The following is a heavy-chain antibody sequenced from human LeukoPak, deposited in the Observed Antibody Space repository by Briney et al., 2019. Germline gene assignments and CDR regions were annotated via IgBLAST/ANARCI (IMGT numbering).Heavy chain of an antibody. D-gene: IGHD1-26*01. J-gene: IGHJ3*02. CDR1: GFSFNDYA. CDR2: ITWNSGST. CDR3: AKGVGIASLIVDALDM. Sequence: PGRSLRLSCAASGFSFNDYAMHWVRQVPGKGLEWVSGITWNSGSTLYADSVKGRSTISRDNAEKSLYLQMNSLRAEDTALYYCAKGVGIASLIVDALDMWGQGTMVTVSS. V-gene: IGHV3-9*01.